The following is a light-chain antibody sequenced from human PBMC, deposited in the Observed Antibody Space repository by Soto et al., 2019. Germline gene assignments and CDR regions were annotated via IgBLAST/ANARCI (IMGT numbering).Light chain of an antibody. CDR2: WAS. CDR1: QSLFYSSNHKNY. Sequence: DIVMTQSPDSLAAFLGERATINCKSSQSLFYSSNHKNYLAWYQQKPGRPPKLLFYWASTRESGVPDRFTGSGSGTDITLTISSLQAEDVAIYYCQQYYTTPLTFGGGTKVEIK. J-gene: IGKJ4*01. V-gene: IGKV4-1*01. CDR3: QQYYTTPLT.